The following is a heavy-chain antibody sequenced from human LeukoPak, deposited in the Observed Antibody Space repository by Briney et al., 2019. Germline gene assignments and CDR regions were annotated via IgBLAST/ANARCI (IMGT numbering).Heavy chain of an antibody. CDR1: GYTFTSYG. CDR2: ISAYNGNT. CDR3: ARDSPVFCSSTSCYGPPFSDY. D-gene: IGHD2-2*01. V-gene: IGHV1-18*01. J-gene: IGHJ4*02. Sequence: ASVKVSCKASGYTFTSYGISWVRQVPGQGLEWMGWISAYNGNTNYAQKFQGRVTMTTDTSTSTAYMELRSLRSDDTAVYYCARDSPVFCSSTSCYGPPFSDYWGQGTLVTVSS.